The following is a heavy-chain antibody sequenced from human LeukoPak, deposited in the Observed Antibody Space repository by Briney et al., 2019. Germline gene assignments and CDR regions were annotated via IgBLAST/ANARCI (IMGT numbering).Heavy chain of an antibody. CDR2: ISAYNGNT. D-gene: IGHD2-15*01. CDR3: ARTYCSGGSCYFHRDY. CDR1: GYTFTSYG. Sequence: ASVKVSCKASGYTFTSYGISWVRQAPGQGLEWMGWISAYNGNTNYAQKLQGRVTMTTDTSTSTAYMELRSLRSDDTAVYYCARTYCSGGSCYFHRDYWGQGTLVTVSS. J-gene: IGHJ4*02. V-gene: IGHV1-18*01.